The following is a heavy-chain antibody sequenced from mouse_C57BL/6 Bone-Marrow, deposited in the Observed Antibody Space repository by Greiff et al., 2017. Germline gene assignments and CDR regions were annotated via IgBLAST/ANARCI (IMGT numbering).Heavy chain of an antibody. J-gene: IGHJ2*01. CDR1: GYTFTSYW. V-gene: IGHV1-59*01. CDR3: ATDIYYHSFDY. Sequence: VQLQQPGAELVRPGTSVKLSCKASGYTFTSYWMHWVKQRPGQGLEWIGVIDPSDSYTNYNQKFKGKATLTVDTSSSTAYMPPSRLPSADSAVYSCATDIYYHSFDYWGHGPPLTVSS. CDR2: IDPSDSYT. D-gene: IGHD2-12*01.